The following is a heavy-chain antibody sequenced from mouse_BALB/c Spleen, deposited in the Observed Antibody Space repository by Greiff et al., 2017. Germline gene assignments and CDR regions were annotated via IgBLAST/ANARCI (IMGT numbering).Heavy chain of an antibody. D-gene: IGHD2-3*01. CDR1: GFTFSSFG. V-gene: IGHV5-17*02. CDR2: ISSGSSTI. Sequence: EVKLVESGGGLVQPGGSRKLSCAASGFTFSSFGMHWVRQAPEKGLEWVAYISSGSSTIYYADTVKGRFTISRDNPKNTLFLQMTSLRSEDTAMYYCARLDGRAMDYWGQGTSVTVSS. CDR3: ARLDGRAMDY. J-gene: IGHJ4*01.